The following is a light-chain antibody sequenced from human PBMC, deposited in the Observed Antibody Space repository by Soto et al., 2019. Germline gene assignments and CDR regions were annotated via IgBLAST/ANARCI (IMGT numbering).Light chain of an antibody. V-gene: IGLV2-11*01. CDR2: DVS. J-gene: IGLJ2*01. CDR1: SSDVGGDDF. Sequence: QSVLTQPRSLSGSPGQSVTISCTGTSSDVGGDDFVSWYQQHPGKAPKLMIYDVSKRPSGVPGRFSASKSDNTASLAISGLQADDEADYYCCSYAGGHMVFGEGTQLTVL. CDR3: CSYAGGHMV.